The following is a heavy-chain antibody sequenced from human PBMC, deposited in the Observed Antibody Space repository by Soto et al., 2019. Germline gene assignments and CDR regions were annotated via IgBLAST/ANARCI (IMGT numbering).Heavy chain of an antibody. V-gene: IGHV1-3*01. Sequence: ASVKVSCKASGYTFTSYAMHWVRQAPGQRLEWMGWINAGNGNTKYSQKFQGRVTITRDTSASTAYMELSSLRSEDTAVYYCASKFLLEPERFHYYGMDVWGQGTTVTVSS. CDR3: ASKFLLEPERFHYYGMDV. J-gene: IGHJ6*02. CDR1: GYTFTSYA. D-gene: IGHD1-1*01. CDR2: INAGNGNT.